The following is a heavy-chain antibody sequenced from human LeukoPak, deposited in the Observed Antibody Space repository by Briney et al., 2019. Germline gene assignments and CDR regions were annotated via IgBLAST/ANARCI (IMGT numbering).Heavy chain of an antibody. CDR1: GFTFSTYA. J-gene: IGHJ4*02. V-gene: IGHV3-23*01. Sequence: GGSLRLSCAASGFTFSTYAMTWVRQAPGKGLEWVSGINSNGDEIYYADSVRGRFAISRDNSNNALYLQMDSLRAEDTAVYYCANWIGSSSRDYWGQGTLVTVSS. CDR3: ANWIGSSSRDY. D-gene: IGHD6-6*01. CDR2: INSNGDEI.